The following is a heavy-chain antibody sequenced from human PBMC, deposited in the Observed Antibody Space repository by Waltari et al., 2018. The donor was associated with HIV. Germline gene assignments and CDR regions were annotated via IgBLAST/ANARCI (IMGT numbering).Heavy chain of an antibody. CDR2: IKSEDDGGTT. D-gene: IGHD2-15*01. V-gene: IGHV3-15*01. CDR1: GFTLTNAW. CDR3: TSTGGGITDY. Sequence: EVQLVESGGGLVKPGESLRLSCAASGFTLTNAWMGGVRQAPGKGLEWVGRIKSEDDGGTTDYATPVKGRFTISRDDSKNALYLQMNSLKTEDTALYYCTSTGGGITDYWGQGTLVTVSS. J-gene: IGHJ4*02.